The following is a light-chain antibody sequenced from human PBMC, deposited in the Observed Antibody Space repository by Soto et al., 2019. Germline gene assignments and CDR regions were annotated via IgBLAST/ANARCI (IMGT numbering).Light chain of an antibody. CDR3: HHLYHCPFS. J-gene: IGKJ5*01. V-gene: IGKV1-9*01. CDR2: YAS. Sequence: DIRLTQSPSSLSASVGDRVSLTCRASQGIAGSLAWYQQKQGKAPKLLIYYASTLHSGVPARFSGSGSETDFTLTITSLQPEDSATYYCHHLYHCPFSFGQGTRLEI. CDR1: QGIAGS.